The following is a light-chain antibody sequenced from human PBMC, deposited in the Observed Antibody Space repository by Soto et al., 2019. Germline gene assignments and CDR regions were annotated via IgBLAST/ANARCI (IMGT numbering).Light chain of an antibody. CDR3: RSYTSSSTYV. CDR1: SSDVGDYNY. CDR2: DVS. V-gene: IGLV2-14*01. J-gene: IGLJ1*01. Sequence: ALTQPASVSGSPGQSITISCTGTSSDVGDYNYVSWYQQHPGKAPKLMIFDVSNRPSGVSNRLSGSKSGNTASLTISGLQAEDEAEYYCRSYTSSSTYVFGTGTKVTVL.